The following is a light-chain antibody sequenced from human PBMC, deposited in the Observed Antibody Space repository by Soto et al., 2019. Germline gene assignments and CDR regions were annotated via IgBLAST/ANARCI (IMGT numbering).Light chain of an antibody. Sequence: VSSXXAWYQQRPGQAPRLLIYDTSTRAPGIAARFSGSGSGTEFTLTISSLQSEDVAVYYCQQYVHWPPGTFGQGTTVEIK. CDR1: VSSX. CDR2: DTS. CDR3: QQYVHWPPGT. V-gene: IGKV3-15*01. J-gene: IGKJ1*01.